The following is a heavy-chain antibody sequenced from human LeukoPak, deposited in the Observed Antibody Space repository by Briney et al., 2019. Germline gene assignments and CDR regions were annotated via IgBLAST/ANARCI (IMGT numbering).Heavy chain of an antibody. Sequence: ASVKVSSKASGYTFTSYDINWVRQATGQGLEWMGWMNPNSGNTGYAQKFQGRVTMTRNTSISTAYMELSSLRSEDTAVYYCARDITGTTVYDYWGQGTLVTVSS. CDR2: MNPNSGNT. V-gene: IGHV1-8*01. J-gene: IGHJ4*02. CDR1: GYTFTSYD. D-gene: IGHD1-7*01. CDR3: ARDITGTTVYDY.